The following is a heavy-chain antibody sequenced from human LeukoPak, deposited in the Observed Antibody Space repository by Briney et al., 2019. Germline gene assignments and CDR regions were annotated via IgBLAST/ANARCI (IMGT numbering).Heavy chain of an antibody. J-gene: IGHJ5*02. CDR1: GASFAGYS. Sequence: SETLSLTCAVHGASFAGYSWSWIRQSPGKGLEWICEVNRVGYTIYNPSLKSRVNISIDTSTTHFSVRLSSVTVADTAVYFCARKRVVCDYNWFDPWGQGTLVTVSS. CDR3: ARKRVVCDYNWFDP. CDR2: VNRVGYT. V-gene: IGHV4-34*01. D-gene: IGHD6-6*01.